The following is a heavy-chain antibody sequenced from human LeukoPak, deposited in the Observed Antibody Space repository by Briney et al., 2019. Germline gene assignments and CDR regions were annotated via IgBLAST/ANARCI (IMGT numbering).Heavy chain of an antibody. CDR3: ANTPLRYCSGGSCYSSLYFDY. J-gene: IGHJ4*02. Sequence: GGSLRLSCAASGFTFSSYAMSWVRQAPGKGLEWVSAISGSGGSTYYADSVKGRFTISRDNSKNTLYLQMNSLRAEDTAVYYCANTPLRYCSGGSCYSSLYFDYWGQGTLVTVSS. D-gene: IGHD2-15*01. V-gene: IGHV3-23*01. CDR2: ISGSGGST. CDR1: GFTFSSYA.